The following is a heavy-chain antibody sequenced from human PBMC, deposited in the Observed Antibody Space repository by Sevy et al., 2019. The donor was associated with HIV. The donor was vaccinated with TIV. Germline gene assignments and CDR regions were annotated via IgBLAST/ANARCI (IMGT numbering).Heavy chain of an antibody. V-gene: IGHV4-34*01. CDR1: GGSFSGYC. CDR2: INHSGST. D-gene: IGHD3-10*01. CDR3: ATGELHEGNDAFDI. J-gene: IGHJ3*02. Sequence: SETLSLTCAVYGGSFSGYCWSWIRQPPGKGLEWIGEINHSGSTNYNPSLKSRVTISVDTSKNQFSLKLSSVTAADTAVYYCATGELHEGNDAFDIWGQGTMVTVSS.